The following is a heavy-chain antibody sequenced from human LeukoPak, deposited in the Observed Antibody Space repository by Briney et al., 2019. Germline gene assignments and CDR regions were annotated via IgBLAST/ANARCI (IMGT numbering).Heavy chain of an antibody. CDR3: ARDEDVVAYDSSGYDY. Sequence: GGSLRLSCAASGFTFSSYTMNWVRQPPGKGLEWVSNIGTSSTTIYYADSVKGRFTISRDNSKNTLYLQMNSLRAEDTAVYYCARDEDVVAYDSSGYDYWGQGTLVTVSS. CDR2: IGTSSTTI. J-gene: IGHJ4*02. V-gene: IGHV3-48*01. CDR1: GFTFSSYT. D-gene: IGHD3-22*01.